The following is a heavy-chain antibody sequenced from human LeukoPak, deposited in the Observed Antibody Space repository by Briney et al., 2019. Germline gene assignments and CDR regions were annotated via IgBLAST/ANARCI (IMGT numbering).Heavy chain of an antibody. V-gene: IGHV3-33*01. Sequence: GRSLRLSCAASGFTFSSYGMHWVRQAPGKGLEWVAVIWYDGSNKYYADSVKGRFTISRDNPKNTLYLQMNSLRAEDTAVYYCARWFGELLPFDYWGQGTLVTVSS. CDR3: ARWFGELLPFDY. CDR2: IWYDGSNK. D-gene: IGHD3-10*01. CDR1: GFTFSSYG. J-gene: IGHJ4*02.